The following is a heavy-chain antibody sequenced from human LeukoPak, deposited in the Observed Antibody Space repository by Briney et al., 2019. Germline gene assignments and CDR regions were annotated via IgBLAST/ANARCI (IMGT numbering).Heavy chain of an antibody. V-gene: IGHV4-34*01. CDR2: INHSGST. CDR1: GGSFSGYY. J-gene: IGHJ4*02. D-gene: IGHD5-18*01. CDR3: ARDRLPRGRTAMVRLYY. Sequence: SETLSLTCAVYGGSFSGYYWSWIRQPPGKGLEWIGEINHSGSTNYNPSLKSRVTISVDTSKNQFSLKLSSVTAADTAVYYRARDRLPRGRTAMVRLYYWGQGTLVTVSS.